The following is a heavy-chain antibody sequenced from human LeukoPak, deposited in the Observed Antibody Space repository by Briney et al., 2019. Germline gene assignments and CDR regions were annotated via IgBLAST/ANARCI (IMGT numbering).Heavy chain of an antibody. CDR1: GYTFTSCG. Sequence: ASVKVSCKASGYTFTSCGISWVRQAPGQGLEWMGWISAYNGNTNYAQKLQGRVTMTTDTSTSTAYMELRSLRSDDTAVYYCARDGAYCGGDCYPNYYYYYGMDVWGQGTTVTVSS. D-gene: IGHD2-21*02. CDR3: ARDGAYCGGDCYPNYYYYYGMDV. CDR2: ISAYNGNT. V-gene: IGHV1-18*01. J-gene: IGHJ6*02.